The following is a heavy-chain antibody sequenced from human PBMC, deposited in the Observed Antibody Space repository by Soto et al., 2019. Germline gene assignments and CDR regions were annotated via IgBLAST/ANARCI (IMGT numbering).Heavy chain of an antibody. J-gene: IGHJ3*02. D-gene: IGHD6-13*01. Sequence: SVKVSCKDSGYTYTSYAMHWVRQAPGQRLEWMGWINAGNGNTKYSQKFQGRVTITRDTSASTAYMELSSLRSEDTAVYYCARDQPMPAAGTLVGAFDIWGQGTMVT. CDR2: INAGNGNT. CDR3: ARDQPMPAAGTLVGAFDI. V-gene: IGHV1-3*01. CDR1: GYTYTSYA.